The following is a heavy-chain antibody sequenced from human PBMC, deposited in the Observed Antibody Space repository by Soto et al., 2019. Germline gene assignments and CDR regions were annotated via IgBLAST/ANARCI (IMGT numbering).Heavy chain of an antibody. J-gene: IGHJ6*02. D-gene: IGHD3-9*01. Sequence: GGSLRLSCAASGFTFSSYGMHWVRQAPGKGLEWVAVISYDGSNKYYADSVKGRFTISRDNSKNTLYLQMNSLRAEDTAVYYCAKDHHDIAKRYHYYGKDVCCPATSATVS. V-gene: IGHV3-30*18. CDR3: AKDHHDIAKRYHYYGKDV. CDR2: ISYDGSNK. CDR1: GFTFSSYG.